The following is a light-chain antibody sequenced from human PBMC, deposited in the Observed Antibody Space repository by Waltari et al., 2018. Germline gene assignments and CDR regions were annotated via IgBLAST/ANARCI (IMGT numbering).Light chain of an antibody. CDR3: CSFVYGGSVV. CDR2: EVT. V-gene: IGLV2-23*02. Sequence: QSALTQPASVSGSLGPSITISCTGTSSDVGNYNPVSWFQHPPGFAPTLIIYEVTKRPSGISNRFSGSKSGNTASLTISGLHAEDEAEYHCCSFVYGGSVVFGGGTKLTVL. J-gene: IGLJ2*01. CDR1: SSDVGNYNP.